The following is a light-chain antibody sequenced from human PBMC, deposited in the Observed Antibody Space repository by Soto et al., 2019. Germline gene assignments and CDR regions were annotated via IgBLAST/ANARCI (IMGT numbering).Light chain of an antibody. CDR2: VAS. CDR3: QQTNSFPLT. CDR1: QGVSSR. Sequence: DIQMTQSPSSVSASVGDTVAITCRASQGVSSRLAWYQQKPGTAPEVLISVASSLQSGVPSRFSGSGSGTDFTLTISSLQPEDFASYYCQQTNSFPLTFGGGTQVEIK. J-gene: IGKJ4*02. V-gene: IGKV1-12*01.